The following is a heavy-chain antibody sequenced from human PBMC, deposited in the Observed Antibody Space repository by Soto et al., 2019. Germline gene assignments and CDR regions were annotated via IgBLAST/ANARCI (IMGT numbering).Heavy chain of an antibody. CDR2: IRSKSNSYAT. D-gene: IGHD4-17*01. V-gene: IGHV3-73*01. CDR3: TRGYGDYVRDY. Sequence: EVQLVESGGGLVQPGGSLKLPCAVSGFTFSGSAMHWVRQASGKGLEGVGRIRSKSNSYATAYAASVKGRFTISRDDSKNTAYLQMNSLKTEDTAVYYCTRGYGDYVRDYWGQGPLVTVSS. CDR1: GFTFSGSA. J-gene: IGHJ4*02.